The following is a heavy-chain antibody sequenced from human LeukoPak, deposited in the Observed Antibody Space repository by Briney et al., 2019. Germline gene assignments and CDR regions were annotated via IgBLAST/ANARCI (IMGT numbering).Heavy chain of an antibody. CDR1: GFTFTSSA. CDR2: IVVGSGNT. CDR3: AADPHYGSGSYYNAFDI. Sequence: GASVKVSCKASGFTFTSSAMQWVRQARGQRLEWIGWIVVGSGNTNYAQKFQERVTITRDMSTSTAYMELSSLRSEDTAVYYCAADPHYGSGSYYNAFDIWGQGTMVTVSS. D-gene: IGHD3-10*01. J-gene: IGHJ3*02. V-gene: IGHV1-58*02.